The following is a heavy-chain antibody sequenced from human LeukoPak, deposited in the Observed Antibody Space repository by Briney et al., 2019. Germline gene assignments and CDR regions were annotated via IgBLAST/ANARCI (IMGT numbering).Heavy chain of an antibody. V-gene: IGHV4-30-4*01. Sequence: SENLSLTCTVSGGSISSGDYYWSWIRQPPGKGLEWIGYTYYSGSTYYNPSLKNRVSISVDTSKNQFSLNLSSVTAADTAVYYCSRPYYYDSRIDPWGQGTLVTVSS. CDR3: SRPYYYDSRIDP. CDR1: GGSISSGDYY. CDR2: TYYSGST. D-gene: IGHD3-22*01. J-gene: IGHJ5*02.